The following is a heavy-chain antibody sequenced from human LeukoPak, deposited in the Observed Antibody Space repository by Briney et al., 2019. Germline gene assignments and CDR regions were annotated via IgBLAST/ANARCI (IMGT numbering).Heavy chain of an antibody. CDR2: ISHDGSNK. Sequence: GRSLRLSCEASGFTFSSYGMHWVRRAPGKGLEWMTVISHDGSNKYYVDSVKGRFTISRDNSKSTLYLQMNSLRAEDTAVYYCAKGTMDGGQYYYDSSGGQGTLVTVSS. CDR1: GFTFSSYG. V-gene: IGHV3-30*18. J-gene: IGHJ4*02. D-gene: IGHD3-22*01. CDR3: AKGTMDGGQYYYDSS.